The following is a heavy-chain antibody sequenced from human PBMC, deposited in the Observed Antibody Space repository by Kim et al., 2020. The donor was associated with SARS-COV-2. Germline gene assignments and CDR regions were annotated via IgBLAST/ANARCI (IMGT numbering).Heavy chain of an antibody. CDR2: IIPIFGTA. D-gene: IGHD3-16*02. CDR1: GGNFSSYA. CDR3: ARAYRYTSRFDY. J-gene: IGHJ4*02. Sequence: SVKVSCKASGGNFSSYAISWVRQAPGQGLEWMGGIIPIFGTANYAQKFQGRVTITADESTSTAYMELSSLRSEDTAVYYCARAYRYTSRFDYWGQVTLVIVSS. V-gene: IGHV1-69*13.